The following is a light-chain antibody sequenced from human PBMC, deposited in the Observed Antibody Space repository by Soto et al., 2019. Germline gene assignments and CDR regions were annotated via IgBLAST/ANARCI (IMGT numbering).Light chain of an antibody. CDR1: EGISNW. J-gene: IGKJ4*01. CDR2: TGS. Sequence: DIQMTQSPSSVSASVGDRVSITCRASEGISNWLAWYQQKPGRAPKLLIYTGSSLQSGVPSRFSGTGSGTDFTLTISSLQPEDVATYYCQQANSFPLTFGGGTKVEIK. V-gene: IGKV1-12*01. CDR3: QQANSFPLT.